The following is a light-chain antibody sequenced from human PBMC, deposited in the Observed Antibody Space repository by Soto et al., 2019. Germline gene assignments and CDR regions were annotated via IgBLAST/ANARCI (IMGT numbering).Light chain of an antibody. CDR1: QSVRNW. CDR3: QQYDGYSPQT. CDR2: DSS. V-gene: IGKV1-5*01. J-gene: IGKJ1*01. Sequence: DIQMTQSPSCLSASVGDRVTITCRASQSVRNWLAWYQQTPGRAPQLLIYDSSTLEPGVPSRFRGSGSGTEFTLTINGLQPDDFATYYCQQYDGYSPQTFGQGTKVDI.